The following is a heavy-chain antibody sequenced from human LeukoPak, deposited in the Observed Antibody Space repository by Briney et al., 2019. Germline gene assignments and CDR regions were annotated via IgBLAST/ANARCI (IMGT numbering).Heavy chain of an antibody. CDR3: ARIMGIAVAGPTGRYMDV. D-gene: IGHD6-19*01. V-gene: IGHV4-59*01. J-gene: IGHJ6*03. CDR2: IYYSGST. Sequence: SETLSLTCTVSGGSISRYYWRWIRQPPGKGLYGIGDIYYSGSTNYNPSLKSRVTISVDTSKNQFSLKLSSVTAADTAVYYCARIMGIAVAGPTGRYMDVWGKGTTVTVSS. CDR1: GGSISRYY.